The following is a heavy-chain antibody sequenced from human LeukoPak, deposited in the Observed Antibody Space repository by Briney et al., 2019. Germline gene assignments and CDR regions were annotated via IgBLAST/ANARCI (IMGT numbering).Heavy chain of an antibody. Sequence: GGSLRLSCAASGFTFSSDEMNWVRQAPGKGLEWVSYISSSGSTIYYADSVKGRFTISRDNAKNSLHLQMNSLRAEDTAVYYCARQQLAYYFDYWGQGTLVTVSS. CDR3: ARQQLAYYFDY. D-gene: IGHD6-13*01. V-gene: IGHV3-48*03. CDR1: GFTFSSDE. CDR2: ISSSGSTI. J-gene: IGHJ4*02.